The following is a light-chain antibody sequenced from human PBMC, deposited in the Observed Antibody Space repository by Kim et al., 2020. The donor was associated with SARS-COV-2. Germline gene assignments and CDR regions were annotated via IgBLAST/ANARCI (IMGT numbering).Light chain of an antibody. V-gene: IGLV1-47*01. CDR3: AAWDNSISSVL. J-gene: IGLJ2*01. CDR2: KTN. Sequence: GQRVTTPCSVGSANIGSDYLYWYQQLPGRAPKLLLSKTNQRPSGVPDRFSGSKSGTAASLAINGLRSEDEAYYYCAAWDNSISSVLFGRGTQLTVL. CDR1: SANIGSDY.